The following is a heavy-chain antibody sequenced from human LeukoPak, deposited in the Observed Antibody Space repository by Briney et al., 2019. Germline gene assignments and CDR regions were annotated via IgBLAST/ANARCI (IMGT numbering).Heavy chain of an antibody. CDR1: GGTFSSYA. V-gene: IGHV1-69*05. CDR2: IIPIFGTA. Sequence: GSSVKVSCKASGGTFSSYAISWVRQAPGQGLEWMGGIIPIFGTANYAQEFQGRVTITTDESTSTAYMELSSLRSEDTAVYYCARGFISSGYDIPYYYYYMDVWGKGTTVTVSS. CDR3: ARGFISSGYDIPYYYYYMDV. J-gene: IGHJ6*03. D-gene: IGHD5-12*01.